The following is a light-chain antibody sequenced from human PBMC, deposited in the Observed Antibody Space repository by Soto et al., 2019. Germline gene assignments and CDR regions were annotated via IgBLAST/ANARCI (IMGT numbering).Light chain of an antibody. Sequence: QSVLTQPPSVSGAPGQSVTISCTGSRSNIGAPNDVHWYQQLPGRAPKLLIYGNNNRPSGVPDRFSGSKSGTSGSLAITGLQAEDEGDYHCQSYDSRSCWVFGGGTKLTVL. CDR3: QSYDSRSCWV. CDR2: GNN. CDR1: RSNIGAPND. V-gene: IGLV1-40*01. J-gene: IGLJ3*02.